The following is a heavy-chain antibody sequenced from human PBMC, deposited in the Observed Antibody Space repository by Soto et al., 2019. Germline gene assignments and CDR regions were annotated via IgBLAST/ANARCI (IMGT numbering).Heavy chain of an antibody. Sequence: PSETLRLTCTVSGGSISSYYGSWIRQPPGKGPECTRYIYYSGSRNYKPSLNRRVTISVDTSKNQFALKLRSVNAADTAVYYCARGRFGAGRYYYGMEVWGQGTTVTAP. V-gene: IGHV4-59*01. D-gene: IGHD3-10*01. J-gene: IGHJ6*02. CDR2: IYYSGSR. CDR3: ARGRFGAGRYYYGMEV. CDR1: GGSISSYY.